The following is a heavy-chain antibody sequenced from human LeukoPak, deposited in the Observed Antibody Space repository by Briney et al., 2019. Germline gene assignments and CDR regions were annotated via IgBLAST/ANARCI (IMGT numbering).Heavy chain of an antibody. CDR1: GFTFSSYA. D-gene: IGHD5-12*01. CDR2: ISGSGGST. Sequence: GGSLRLSCAASGFTFSSYAMSWVRQAPGKGLEWVSAISGSGGSTYYADSVKGRFTISRDNSKNTLYLQVNSLRAEDTAVYYCARDLGMVATETFDYWGQGTLVTVSS. V-gene: IGHV3-23*01. J-gene: IGHJ4*02. CDR3: ARDLGMVATETFDY.